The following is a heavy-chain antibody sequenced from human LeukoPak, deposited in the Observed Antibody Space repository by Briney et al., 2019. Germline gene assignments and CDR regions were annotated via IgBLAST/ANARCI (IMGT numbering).Heavy chain of an antibody. Sequence: GGSLRLSCAASGFTFSSYGMHWVRLAPGKGMEWVAVISYDGSTKYYADSVKGQFTISRDNSKNTLYLQMDSLRAEDTAVYYCAKAAAGTEYYFEYWGQGTLVTVSS. D-gene: IGHD6-13*01. J-gene: IGHJ4*02. V-gene: IGHV3-30*18. CDR1: GFTFSSYG. CDR3: AKAAAGTEYYFEY. CDR2: ISYDGSTK.